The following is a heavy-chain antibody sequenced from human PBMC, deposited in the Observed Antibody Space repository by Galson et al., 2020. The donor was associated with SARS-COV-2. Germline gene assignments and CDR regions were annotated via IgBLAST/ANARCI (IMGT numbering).Heavy chain of an antibody. CDR1: GYTVTGYY. V-gene: IGHV1-2*06. D-gene: IGHD6-19*01. CDR2: ITPKSGGT. Sequence: ASVKVSCTASGYTVTGYYIHWVRKAPGQGLEWMGRITPKSGGTNNAQKFQGRVTMTRDTSISTAYMELSRLRYDDTAVYYCARDSGSGWYPDYWGQGTLVTVSS. J-gene: IGHJ4*02. CDR3: ARDSGSGWYPDY.